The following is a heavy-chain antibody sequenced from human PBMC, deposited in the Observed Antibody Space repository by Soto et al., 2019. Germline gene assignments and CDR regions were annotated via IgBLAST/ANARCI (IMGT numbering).Heavy chain of an antibody. CDR1: GGSISSSSYY. CDR3: ARRLAVAGTARDYYYGMDV. D-gene: IGHD6-19*01. J-gene: IGHJ6*02. Sequence: PSETLSLTCTVSGGSISSSSYYWGWIRQPPGKGLEWIGSIYYSGSTYYNPSLKSRVTISVDTSKNQFSLKLSSVTAADTAVYYCARRLAVAGTARDYYYGMDVWGQGTTVTVSS. CDR2: IYYSGST. V-gene: IGHV4-39*01.